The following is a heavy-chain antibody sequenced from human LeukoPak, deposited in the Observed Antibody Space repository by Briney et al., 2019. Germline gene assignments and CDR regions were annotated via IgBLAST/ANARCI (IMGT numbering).Heavy chain of an antibody. CDR3: AKNRGGTYKYYMDV. V-gene: IGHV3-23*01. Sequence: GGSLRLSCAASGFTFNNYAMSWVRQAPGMGLECLSYVSGSGGATYYAATVKGRFTISRDNSTNTVYLQMGSLRAEDTAVYYCAKNRGGTYKYYMDVWGNGTTVTVSS. D-gene: IGHD1-1*01. J-gene: IGHJ6*03. CDR1: GFTFNNYA. CDR2: VSGSGGAT.